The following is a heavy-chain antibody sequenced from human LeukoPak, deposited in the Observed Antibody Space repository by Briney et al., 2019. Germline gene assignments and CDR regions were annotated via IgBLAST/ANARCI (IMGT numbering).Heavy chain of an antibody. J-gene: IGHJ5*02. Sequence: ASVKVSCKVSGYTLTELSMHWVRQAPGKGLEWTGGFDPEDGETIYAQKFQGRVTMTEDTSTDTAYMELSSLRSEDTAVYYCATDLSTVPPPIAVAGIPWGQGTLVTVSS. D-gene: IGHD6-19*01. V-gene: IGHV1-24*01. CDR1: GYTLTELS. CDR2: FDPEDGET. CDR3: ATDLSTVPPPIAVAGIP.